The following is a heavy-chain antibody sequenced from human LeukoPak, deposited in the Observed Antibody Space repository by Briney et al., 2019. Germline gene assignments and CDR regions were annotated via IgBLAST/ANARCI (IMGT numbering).Heavy chain of an antibody. CDR3: ARAYYYDRSGYYY. Sequence: ASVTVSFKSSGYTFTSYGISWVRQAPGQGLEGMGWISAYNGNTNYAQKLQGRVTMTTDTSTSTAYMELRSLRSDDTAVYYCARAYYYDRSGYYYWGQGTLVTVSS. V-gene: IGHV1-18*01. CDR1: GYTFTSYG. D-gene: IGHD3-22*01. J-gene: IGHJ4*02. CDR2: ISAYNGNT.